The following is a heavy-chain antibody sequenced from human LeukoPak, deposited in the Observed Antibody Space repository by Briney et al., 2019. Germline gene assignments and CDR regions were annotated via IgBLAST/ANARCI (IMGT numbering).Heavy chain of an antibody. CDR2: IKQDGSEK. Sequence: GGSLRLSCAASGFTFSSYWMSWVRQAPGKGLEWVANIKQDGSEKYYVDSVKGRFTISRDNAKNSLYLQMNSLRAEDTAVYYCARGDVVVPAARSGYYYGMDVWGQGTTVTVSS. D-gene: IGHD2-2*01. CDR3: ARGDVVVPAARSGYYYGMDV. V-gene: IGHV3-7*03. CDR1: GFTFSSYW. J-gene: IGHJ6*02.